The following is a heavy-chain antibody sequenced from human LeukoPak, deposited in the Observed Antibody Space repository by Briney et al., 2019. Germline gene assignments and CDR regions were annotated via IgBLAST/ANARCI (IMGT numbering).Heavy chain of an antibody. CDR2: IYTSGST. Sequence: PSETLSLTCTVSGDSISSGIYYWNWIRQPAGKGLEWIGRIYTSGSTNYNPSLKSRVTISVDTSKNQFSLNLSSVTAADTAVYYCARDACGGDCYGLPGWWFDPWGQGTLVTVSS. J-gene: IGHJ5*02. V-gene: IGHV4-61*02. CDR3: ARDACGGDCYGLPGWWFDP. CDR1: GDSISSGIYY. D-gene: IGHD2-21*02.